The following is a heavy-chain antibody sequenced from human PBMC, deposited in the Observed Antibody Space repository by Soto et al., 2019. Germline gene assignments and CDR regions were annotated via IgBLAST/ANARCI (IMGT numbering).Heavy chain of an antibody. CDR3: ARSIRGSSSDY. V-gene: IGHV4-59*01. CDR2: FYYSGST. J-gene: IGHJ4*02. Sequence: PSETLSPTCPVSAGSISSYYWSWIRQPPGKGLGWIGYFYYSGSTNYNPSLKSRVTIAVDTSKNQFSLKLSSVTAADTAVYYCARSIRGSSSDYCGQGTLVTVS. CDR1: AGSISSYY. D-gene: IGHD6-6*01.